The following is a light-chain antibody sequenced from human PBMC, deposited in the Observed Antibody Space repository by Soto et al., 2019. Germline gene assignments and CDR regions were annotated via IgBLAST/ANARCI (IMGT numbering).Light chain of an antibody. CDR2: GAT. CDR1: HSVSIL. V-gene: IGKV3-15*01. CDR3: QQYNNLRRT. J-gene: IGKJ1*01. Sequence: ELGMTRSPAAVSVSPGKRATLSCMASHSVSILLAWYQQKPGQAPRLLIHGATTRATGIPARFSGSGSGTEFTLTISSLQAEDFAVYYCQQYNNLRRTFGQGTKVDIK.